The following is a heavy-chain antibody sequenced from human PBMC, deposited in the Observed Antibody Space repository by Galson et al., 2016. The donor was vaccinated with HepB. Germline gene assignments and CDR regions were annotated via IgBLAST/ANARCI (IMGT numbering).Heavy chain of an antibody. CDR2: MFHSGTT. J-gene: IGHJ4*02. V-gene: IGHV4-4*02. D-gene: IGHD6-13*01. CDR1: NDSITSSNW. Sequence: SETLSLTCAVSNDSITSSNWWCWVRQPPGKGLEWIGEMFHSGTTYYNPSLRSRVTLSVDKSKNQFSLKVNSVTAADTAVYYCARDLAPSADAFFDQWGQGTLVTVSS. CDR3: ARDLAPSADAFFDQ.